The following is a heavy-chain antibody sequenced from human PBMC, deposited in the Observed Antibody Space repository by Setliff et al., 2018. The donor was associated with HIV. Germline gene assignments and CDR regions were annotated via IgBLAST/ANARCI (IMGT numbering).Heavy chain of an antibody. D-gene: IGHD2-8*02. CDR3: ARVSITYWYSIPRDYYYYMDV. CDR2: INHSGGT. CDR1: GGTFSLHY. V-gene: IGHV4-34*01. J-gene: IGHJ6*03. Sequence: SETLSLTCAVSGGTFSLHYYTWIRQSPLRGLEWIGEINHSGGTRYNPSLESRVTMSLDSSRKQFSLRLISVTAADTAVYYCARVSITYWYSIPRDYYYYMDVWGEGTTVTVSS.